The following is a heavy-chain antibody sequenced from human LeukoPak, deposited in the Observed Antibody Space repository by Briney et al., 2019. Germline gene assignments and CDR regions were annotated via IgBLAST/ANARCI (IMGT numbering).Heavy chain of an antibody. CDR3: ARTDYDFWSGYFNWFDP. CDR1: GGSFSGYY. Sequence: SETLSLTCAVYGGSFSGYYWSWIRQPPGKGLEWIGEINHSGSTNYNPSLKSRVTISVDTSKNQFSLKLSSVTAADTAVYYCARTDYDFWSGYFNWFDPWGQGTLVTVSS. D-gene: IGHD3-3*01. CDR2: INHSGST. V-gene: IGHV4-34*01. J-gene: IGHJ5*02.